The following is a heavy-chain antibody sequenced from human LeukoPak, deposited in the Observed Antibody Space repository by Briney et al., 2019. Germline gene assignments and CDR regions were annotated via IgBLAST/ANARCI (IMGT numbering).Heavy chain of an antibody. D-gene: IGHD1-26*01. J-gene: IGHJ4*02. CDR2: IDATGGGI. Sequence: GGSLRLSCAASGFTFSAYAMSWVRQAPGKGLEWVSCIDATGGGIYYADSVRGRFIISRDNSKNTVYLQMNSLRAEDTAVYYCAHGSYSDYWGQGTLVTVSS. V-gene: IGHV3-23*01. CDR1: GFTFSAYA. CDR3: AHGSYSDY.